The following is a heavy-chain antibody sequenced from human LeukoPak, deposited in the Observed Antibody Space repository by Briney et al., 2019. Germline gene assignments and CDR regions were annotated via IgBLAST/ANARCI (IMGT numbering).Heavy chain of an antibody. CDR2: IYHSGST. CDR1: GGSISSDDYY. CDR3: ARHAGDSSGYFYYYYYGMDV. V-gene: IGHV4-30-2*01. J-gene: IGHJ6*02. Sequence: PSETLSLTCTVSGGSISSDDYYWAWIRQPPGKGLEWIGYIYHSGSTHYNPSLKSRVTISVDTSKNQFSLKLSSVTAADTAVYYCARHAGDSSGYFYYYYYGMDVWGQGTTVTVSS. D-gene: IGHD3-22*01.